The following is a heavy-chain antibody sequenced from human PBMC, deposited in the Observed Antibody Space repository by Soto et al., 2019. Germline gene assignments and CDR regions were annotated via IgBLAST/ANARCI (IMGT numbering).Heavy chain of an antibody. V-gene: IGHV3-7*01. D-gene: IGHD3-10*01. CDR3: ARTPEQLWFGELFPYYYYGMDV. J-gene: IGHJ6*02. CDR2: IRQDGSEK. CDR1: GFTFSSYW. Sequence: PGGSLRLSCAASGFTFSSYWMSWVRQAPGKGLEWVANIRQDGSEKYYVDSVKGRFTISRDNAKNSLYLQMNSLRAEDTAVYYCARTPEQLWFGELFPYYYYGMDVWGQGTTVTVSS.